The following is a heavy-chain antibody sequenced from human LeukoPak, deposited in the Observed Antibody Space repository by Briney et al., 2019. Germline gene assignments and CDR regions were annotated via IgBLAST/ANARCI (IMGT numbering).Heavy chain of an antibody. J-gene: IGHJ4*02. CDR2: ISDYNYNT. CDR3: ARERRGYYYDSSGVYPLFDY. V-gene: IGHV1-18*01. CDR1: GYTFTSYG. D-gene: IGHD3-22*01. Sequence: SSVKVSCKPSGYTFTSYGISWVRQAPGQGLKWIGWISDYNYNTNYAQKLQGRGSMTTDTATSTAYMELRSMSSDDTAVYYCARERRGYYYDSSGVYPLFDYWGQGTLVTVSS.